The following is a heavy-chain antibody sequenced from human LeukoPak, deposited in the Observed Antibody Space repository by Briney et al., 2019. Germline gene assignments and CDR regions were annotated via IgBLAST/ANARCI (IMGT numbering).Heavy chain of an antibody. D-gene: IGHD6-19*01. V-gene: IGHV1-46*01. CDR2: INPSGGST. Sequence: ASVKVSCKASGYTFTSYYMHWVRPAPGQGLEWMGIINPSGGSTSYAQKFQGRVTMTRDTSTSTVYMELSSLRSEDTAVYYCAREEYSSGSRDAFDIWGQGTMVTVSS. J-gene: IGHJ3*02. CDR1: GYTFTSYY. CDR3: AREEYSSGSRDAFDI.